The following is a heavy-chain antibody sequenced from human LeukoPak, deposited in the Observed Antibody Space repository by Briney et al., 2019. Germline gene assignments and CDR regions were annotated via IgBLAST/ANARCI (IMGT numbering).Heavy chain of an antibody. V-gene: IGHV3-7*01. CDR3: ARDRRNYDFWSGYYTGRPLDY. CDR2: IKQDGSEK. CDR1: GFTFSSYW. Sequence: GGSLRLSCAASGFTFSSYWMSWVRQAPGKGLEWVANIKQDGSEKYYVDSVKGRFTISRDNAKNSLYLQVNSLRAEDTAVYYCARDRRNYDFWSGYYTGRPLDYWGQGTLVTVSS. J-gene: IGHJ4*02. D-gene: IGHD3-3*01.